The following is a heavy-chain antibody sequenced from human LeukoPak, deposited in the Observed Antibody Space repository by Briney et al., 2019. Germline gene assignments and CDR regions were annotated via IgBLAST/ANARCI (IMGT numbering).Heavy chain of an antibody. V-gene: IGHV4-59*08. CDR1: GGSISSYY. D-gene: IGHD3-10*01. CDR2: IYYSGST. CDR3: ARVWGSGSYYNHYYYYGMDV. Sequence: SETLSLTCTVSGGSISSYYWSWIRQPPGKGLEWIGYIYYSGSTNYNPSLKSRVTISVDTSKNQFSLKLSSVAAADTAEYYCARVWGSGSYYNHYYYYGMDVWGQGTTVTVSS. J-gene: IGHJ6*02.